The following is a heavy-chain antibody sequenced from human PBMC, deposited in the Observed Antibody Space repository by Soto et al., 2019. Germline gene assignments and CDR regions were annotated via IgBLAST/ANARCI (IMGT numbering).Heavy chain of an antibody. D-gene: IGHD7-27*01. CDR3: ATRLTRYFDC. CDR1: GFTFNTYA. Sequence: QSGGSLRLSCAASGFTFNTYAMSWVRQAPGKGLEWVSTISGSGGTTYYADSVKGRFTISRDNSKSTLYLRMDSLRAEDTALYYCATRLTRYFDCWGHRTPVPASS. J-gene: IGHJ4*01. CDR2: ISGSGGTT. V-gene: IGHV3-23*01.